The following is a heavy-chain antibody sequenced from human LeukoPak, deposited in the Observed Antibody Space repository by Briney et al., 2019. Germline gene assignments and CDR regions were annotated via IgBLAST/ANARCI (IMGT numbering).Heavy chain of an antibody. CDR1: GDSVSSKTAG. CDR3: ARVNSWTEEPDTGFDY. D-gene: IGHD1-14*01. Sequence: SQTLSLTCAISGDSVSSKTAGWNWIRQSPSRGLEWLGRTYYRSKWYNDDAVSVKSRITISPDTSKNQFSLQLNSLTPEDTAVYFCARVNSWTEEPDTGFDYWGQGTLVTVSS. CDR2: TYYRSKWYN. V-gene: IGHV6-1*01. J-gene: IGHJ4*02.